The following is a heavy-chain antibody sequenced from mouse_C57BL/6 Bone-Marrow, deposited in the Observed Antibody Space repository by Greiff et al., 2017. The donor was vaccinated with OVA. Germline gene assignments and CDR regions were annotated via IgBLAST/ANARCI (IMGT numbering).Heavy chain of an antibody. D-gene: IGHD2-4*01. Sequence: QVQLKESGPELVKPGASVKISCKASGYSFTSYYIHWVKQRPGQGLEWIGWIYPGSGNTKYNEKFKGKATLTADTSSSTAYMQLSSLTSEDSAVYYCARKDDYDRFAYWGQGTLVTVSA. CDR1: GYSFTSYY. V-gene: IGHV1-66*01. CDR3: ARKDDYDRFAY. CDR2: IYPGSGNT. J-gene: IGHJ3*01.